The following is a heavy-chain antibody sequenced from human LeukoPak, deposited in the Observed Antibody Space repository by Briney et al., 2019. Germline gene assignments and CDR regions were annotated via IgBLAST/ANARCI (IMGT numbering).Heavy chain of an antibody. CDR2: IRYDGSNK. Sequence: GGSLRLSCAASGFTFSSYGMHWVRQAPGKGLGWVAFIRYDGSNKYYADSVKGRFTISRDNSKNTLYLQMNSLRAEDTAVYYCVKGLWIFGVAADAFDIWGQGTMVTVSS. CDR1: GFTFSSYG. J-gene: IGHJ3*02. CDR3: VKGLWIFGVAADAFDI. V-gene: IGHV3-30*02. D-gene: IGHD3-3*01.